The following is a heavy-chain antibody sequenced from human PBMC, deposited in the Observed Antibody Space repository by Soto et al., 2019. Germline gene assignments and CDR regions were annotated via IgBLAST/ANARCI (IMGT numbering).Heavy chain of an antibody. CDR1: GYTFTSYA. D-gene: IGHD6-19*01. CDR3: ARYGGAVAGFDY. Sequence: QVQLVQSGAEVKKPGASVQVSCKASGYTFTSYAMHWVRQAPGQRLEWMGWINAGNGNTKYSQKFQGRVTITRDTSASTAYMELSSLRSEDTAVYYCARYGGAVAGFDYWGQGTLVTVSS. V-gene: IGHV1-3*01. J-gene: IGHJ4*02. CDR2: INAGNGNT.